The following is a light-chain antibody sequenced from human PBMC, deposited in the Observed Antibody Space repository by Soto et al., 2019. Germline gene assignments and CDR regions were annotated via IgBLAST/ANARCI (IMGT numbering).Light chain of an antibody. CDR2: DAS. CDR1: QSINNW. Sequence: DIQMTQSPSTLSASVGDRVAITCRASQSINNWLAWYQLKQGKAPKLLIYDASTLESGVPSRFSGSGSGTEFPLTISSLQPDDFATYYCQQYASYSPTFGQGTKVGIK. CDR3: QQYASYSPT. V-gene: IGKV1-5*01. J-gene: IGKJ1*01.